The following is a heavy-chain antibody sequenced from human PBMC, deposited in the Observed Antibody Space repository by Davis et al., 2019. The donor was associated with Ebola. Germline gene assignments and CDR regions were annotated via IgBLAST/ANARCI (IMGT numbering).Heavy chain of an antibody. CDR1: GFTFSNYA. CDR3: AGVSAARSWNWYFDL. V-gene: IGHV3-30-3*01. D-gene: IGHD6-6*01. J-gene: IGHJ2*01. Sequence: PGGSLRLSCAASGFTFSNYAMHWVRQAPGKGLEWVAVISYDGSNKYYADSVKGRFTVSRDNAKQSLYLEMNGLRVEDTAVYFCAGVSAARSWNWYFDLWGRGTLVTVSS. CDR2: ISYDGSNK.